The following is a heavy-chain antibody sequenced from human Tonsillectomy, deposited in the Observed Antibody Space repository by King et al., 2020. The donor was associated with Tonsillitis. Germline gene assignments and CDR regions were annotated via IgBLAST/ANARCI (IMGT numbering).Heavy chain of an antibody. V-gene: IGHV4-4*07. CDR3: ARDGVWFGEIRAYDAFDI. J-gene: IGHJ3*02. CDR1: DDSISSYY. CDR2: IYTSGST. Sequence: QLQESGPGLVKPSETLSLTCTVSDDSISSYYWSWIRQPAGKGLDWIGRIYTSGSTNYNPSLKSRVAMSVDTSKNPFSLKLSSVTAADTAVYFCARDGVWFGEIRAYDAFDIWGQGTMVTVSS. D-gene: IGHD3-10*01.